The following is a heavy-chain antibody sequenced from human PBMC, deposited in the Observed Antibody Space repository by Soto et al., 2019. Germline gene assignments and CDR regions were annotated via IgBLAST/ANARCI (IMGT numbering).Heavy chain of an antibody. Sequence: GGSLRLSCAASGFTVSSNYVGWVRQAPGKGLEWVSVIYSGGSTYYADSVKGRFTISRDNSKNTLYLQMNSLRAEDTAVYYCARVAVEMATTTSFNDYWGQGTLVTVSS. CDR1: GFTVSSNY. CDR2: IYSGGST. V-gene: IGHV3-53*01. J-gene: IGHJ4*02. CDR3: ARVAVEMATTTSFNDY. D-gene: IGHD5-12*01.